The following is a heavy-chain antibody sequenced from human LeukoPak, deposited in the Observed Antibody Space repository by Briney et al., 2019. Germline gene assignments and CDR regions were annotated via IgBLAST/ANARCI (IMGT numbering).Heavy chain of an antibody. D-gene: IGHD3-9*01. Sequence: GGSLRLSCAASGFTFSSYWMSWVRQAPGKGLEWVANIKQDGSEKYYVDSVKDRFTISRDNAKNSLYLQMNSLRAEDTAVYYCARGPRYYDINLWGQGTLVTVSS. CDR1: GFTFSSYW. J-gene: IGHJ1*01. CDR2: IKQDGSEK. CDR3: ARGPRYYDINL. V-gene: IGHV3-7*01.